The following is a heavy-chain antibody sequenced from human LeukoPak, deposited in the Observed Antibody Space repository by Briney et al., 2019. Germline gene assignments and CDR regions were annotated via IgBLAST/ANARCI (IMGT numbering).Heavy chain of an antibody. Sequence: GGSLRLSCAASGFTFSSYAMSWVRQAPGKGLEWVSAISGSGGSTYYADSVKGWFTISRDNSKNTLYLQMNSLRAEDTAVYYCAKDFGYSYGYDYWGQGTLVTVSS. CDR3: AKDFGYSYGYDY. D-gene: IGHD5-18*01. CDR2: ISGSGGST. J-gene: IGHJ4*02. CDR1: GFTFSSYA. V-gene: IGHV3-23*01.